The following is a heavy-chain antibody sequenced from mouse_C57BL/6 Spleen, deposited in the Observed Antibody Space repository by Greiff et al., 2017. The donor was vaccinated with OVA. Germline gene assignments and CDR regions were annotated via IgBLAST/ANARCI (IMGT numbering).Heavy chain of an antibody. Sequence: QVQLQQSDAELVKPGASVKISCKVSGYTFTDHTIHWMKQRPEQGLEWIGYIYPRDGSTKYNEKFKGKATLTADKSSSTAYMQLNSLTSEDSAVYFCARRAYYYGSRDYAMDYWGQGTSVTVSS. CDR1: GYTFTDHT. V-gene: IGHV1-78*01. J-gene: IGHJ4*01. CDR2: IYPRDGST. D-gene: IGHD1-1*01. CDR3: ARRAYYYGSRDYAMDY.